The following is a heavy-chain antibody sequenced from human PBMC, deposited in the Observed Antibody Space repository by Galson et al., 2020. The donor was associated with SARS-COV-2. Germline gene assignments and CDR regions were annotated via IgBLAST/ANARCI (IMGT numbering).Heavy chain of an antibody. V-gene: IGHV4-4*02. CDR1: GGSISSDNW. D-gene: IGHD7-27*01. J-gene: IGHJ4*02. CDR2: IYHSGTT. CDR3: SRPKTGAQFDS. Sequence: SETLSLTCAVSGGSISSDNWWSWVRQPPGKWLEWIGDIYHSGTTNYNHSLKSRVTISVDKSKNQFSLNLKSVTAADTAVYFCSRPKTGAQFDSWGQGTLVTVS.